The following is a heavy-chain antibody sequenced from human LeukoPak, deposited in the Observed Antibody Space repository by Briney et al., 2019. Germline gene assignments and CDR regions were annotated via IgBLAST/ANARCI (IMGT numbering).Heavy chain of an antibody. CDR1: GFTFSNCA. CDR3: AKSPGSGWSVNYFDY. Sequence: GGSLRLSCAASGFTFSNCAMNWVRQAPGKGLECVSTISDGGGSTDFADSVKGRFTISRDNSKNTLYLQMNSLRVEDTAVYYCAKSPGSGWSVNYFDYWGQGTLVTVSS. CDR2: ISDGGGST. J-gene: IGHJ4*02. D-gene: IGHD6-19*01. V-gene: IGHV3-23*01.